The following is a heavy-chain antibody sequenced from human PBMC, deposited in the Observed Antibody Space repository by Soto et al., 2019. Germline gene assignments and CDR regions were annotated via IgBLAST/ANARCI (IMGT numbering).Heavy chain of an antibody. CDR3: AHSGVTFGGALEYYFDY. V-gene: IGHV2-5*02. CDR1: GFSLSTSGVG. Sequence: QITLKESGPPLVKPTQTLTLTCTFSGFSLSTSGVGVGWIRQPPGKALEWLALIYWDDDKRYSPSLKSRLTITKDTSKNQVVLTMTNMDPVDTATYYCAHSGVTFGGALEYYFDYWGQGTLVTVSS. CDR2: IYWDDDK. D-gene: IGHD3-16*01. J-gene: IGHJ4*02.